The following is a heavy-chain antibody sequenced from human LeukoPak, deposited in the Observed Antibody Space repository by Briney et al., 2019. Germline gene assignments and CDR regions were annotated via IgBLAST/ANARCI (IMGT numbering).Heavy chain of an antibody. CDR1: GFPFSSYS. D-gene: IGHD6-13*01. J-gene: IGHJ5*01. Sequence: PGGSLRLSCAASGFPFSSYSKNWVRQAPGKVLEWVSSINSDSNHIYYAASMKGRFTISRDNALNSLYLQMNSLRAEDTAVYYCARLRSSSWFDYWGQGTLVTVSS. CDR3: ARLRSSSWFDY. CDR2: INSDSNHI. V-gene: IGHV3-21*01.